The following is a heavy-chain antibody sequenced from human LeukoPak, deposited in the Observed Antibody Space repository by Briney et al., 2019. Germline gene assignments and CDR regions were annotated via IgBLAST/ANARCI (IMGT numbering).Heavy chain of an antibody. CDR1: GGSFSGYY. CDR3: ASLSIAARRGNY. J-gene: IGHJ4*02. D-gene: IGHD6-6*01. V-gene: IGHV4-34*01. Sequence: PSETLSLTCAVYGGSFSGYYWSWIRQPPGKGLEWIGEINHSGSTNYNPSLKSRVTISVDTSKNQFSLKLSSVTAADTAVYYCASLSIAARRGNYWGQGTLVTVSS. CDR2: INHSGST.